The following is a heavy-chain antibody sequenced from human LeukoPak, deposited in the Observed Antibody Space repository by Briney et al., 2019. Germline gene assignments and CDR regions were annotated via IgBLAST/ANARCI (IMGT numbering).Heavy chain of an antibody. D-gene: IGHD5-18*01. V-gene: IGHV1-18*01. CDR1: GYTFTSYG. CDR3: AXXXYPLYSYGSVGDYMDV. CDR2: ISAYNGNT. Sequence: ASVKVSCKASGYTFTSYGISWVRQAPGQGLEWMGWISAYNGNTNYAQKLQGRVTMTTDTSTSTAYMELRGLRSEDPAVYYCAXXXYPLYSYGSVGDYMDVWGKGTTVTVSS. J-gene: IGHJ6*03.